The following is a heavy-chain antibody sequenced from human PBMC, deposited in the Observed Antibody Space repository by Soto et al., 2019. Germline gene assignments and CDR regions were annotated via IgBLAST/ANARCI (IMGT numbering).Heavy chain of an antibody. Sequence: SETLSLTCSASVDSIIKDNWWNYVRQAPRQGLECRGEVYHSGPTYYNPSLKSRVTISGDKSRNPLSLKMNSVTATDTAVYVCAGVETTVPAFDYWGKVTQGTVPS. CDR3: AGVETTVPAFDY. V-gene: IGHV4-4*02. CDR1: VDSIIKDNW. CDR2: VYHSGPT. D-gene: IGHD6-19*01. J-gene: IGHJ4*02.